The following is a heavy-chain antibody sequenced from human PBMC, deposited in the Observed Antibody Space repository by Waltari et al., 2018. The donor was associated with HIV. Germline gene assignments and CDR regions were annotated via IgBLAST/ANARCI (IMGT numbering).Heavy chain of an antibody. CDR1: GFAFSSYD. CDR2: IKSSGGST. CDR3: AKDLGVAGGNYFDY. D-gene: IGHD3-16*01. Sequence: EVQLLESGGGLVQPGGSLRLSCAASGFAFSSYDMNWVRQAPGKGLEWVSTIKSSGGSTYYADAVKGRFTISRDISKNTLYLQMNSLRAEDTAVYYCAKDLGVAGGNYFDYWGQGTLVTVSS. J-gene: IGHJ4*02. V-gene: IGHV3-23*01.